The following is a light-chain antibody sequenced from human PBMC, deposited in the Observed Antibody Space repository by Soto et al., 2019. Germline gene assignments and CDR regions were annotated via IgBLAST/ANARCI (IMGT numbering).Light chain of an antibody. CDR1: SSDVGGYNY. V-gene: IGLV2-8*01. CDR3: SSHAGSKRV. CDR2: EVN. J-gene: IGLJ1*01. Sequence: QSALTQPPSASGSPGQSVTISCTGTSSDVGGYNYVSWYQQPPGKAPKLMIYEVNKRPSGVPDRFSGSKSGNTASLTVSGLQAEDEGDYYCSSHAGSKRVFGTGTKLTVL.